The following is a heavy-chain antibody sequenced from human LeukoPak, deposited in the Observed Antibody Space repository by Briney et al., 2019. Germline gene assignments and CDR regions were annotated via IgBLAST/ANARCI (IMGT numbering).Heavy chain of an antibody. CDR3: ARDVRGDAFDI. CDR2: ISSSSSYI. V-gene: IGHV3-21*01. D-gene: IGHD3-16*01. CDR1: GFTFRTYA. Sequence: PGGSLRLSCAASGFTFRTYAMSWVRQAPGKGLEWVSSISSSSSYIYYADSVKGRFTISRDNAKNSLYLQMNSLRAEDTAVYYCARDVRGDAFDIWGQGTMVTVSS. J-gene: IGHJ3*02.